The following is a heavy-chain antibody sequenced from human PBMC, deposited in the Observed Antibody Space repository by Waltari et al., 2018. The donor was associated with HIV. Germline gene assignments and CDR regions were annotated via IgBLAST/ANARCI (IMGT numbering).Heavy chain of an antibody. D-gene: IGHD6-19*01. CDR1: GVDFNDDW. J-gene: IGHJ5*02. CDR3: ARESEWLYSAFFDL. V-gene: IGHV3-7*01. CDR2: ISSDGRGT. Sequence: QMIHSEGGRVRLGGYFRLSCFASGVDFNDDWVTWIRQAPGEGLEWVASISSDGRGTHYVDSVKGRFYIFRDNASNSVHLDMTNLRGADTGLYFCARESEWLYSAFFDLWGRGTLITVSS.